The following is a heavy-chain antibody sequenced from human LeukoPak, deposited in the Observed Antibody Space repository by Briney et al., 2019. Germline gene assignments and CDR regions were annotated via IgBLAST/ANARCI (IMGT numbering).Heavy chain of an antibody. CDR1: GYSFIDHW. D-gene: IGHD3-22*01. J-gene: IGHJ4*02. CDR3: TRLGYYYESSGYSDY. CDR2: VYPVDSDT. Sequence: GESLKISCKCSGYSFIDHWIGWVRQTPDKGLEWMGIVYPVDSDTRYSPSFQGQVTISADTSINTAYLQWSSLKASDSAIYYCTRLGYYYESSGYSDYWGQGTLVTVSS. V-gene: IGHV5-51*01.